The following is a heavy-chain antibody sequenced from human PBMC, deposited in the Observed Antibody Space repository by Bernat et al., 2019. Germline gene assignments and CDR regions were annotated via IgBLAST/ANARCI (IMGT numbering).Heavy chain of an antibody. D-gene: IGHD2/OR15-2a*01. J-gene: IGHJ4*01. CDR1: GFTFTNYY. Sequence: QVQLVQSGAEVKKPGAAMKVSCKASGFTFTNYYMHWVRQAPGQGLEWLEIIIPTAGQTGYAQKFQGRVTMTTDTSTSTIYMELSSLRAEDTAVYYCAREMGTTCYFDLWGQGTLLTVSS. CDR2: IIPTAGQT. CDR3: AREMGTTCYFDL. V-gene: IGHV1-46*01.